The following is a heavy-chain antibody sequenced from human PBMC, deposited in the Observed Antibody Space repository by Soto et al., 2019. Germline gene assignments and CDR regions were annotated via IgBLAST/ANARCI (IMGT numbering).Heavy chain of an antibody. Sequence: GGSLRLSCAASGFTFSSYGMHWVRQAPGKGLEWVAVIWYDGSNKYYADSVKGRFTISRDNSKNTLYLQMNSLRAEDTAVYYCARDFLYSSSWYSWFDPWGQGTLVTVSS. CDR2: IWYDGSNK. D-gene: IGHD6-13*01. J-gene: IGHJ5*02. V-gene: IGHV3-33*01. CDR3: ARDFLYSSSWYSWFDP. CDR1: GFTFSSYG.